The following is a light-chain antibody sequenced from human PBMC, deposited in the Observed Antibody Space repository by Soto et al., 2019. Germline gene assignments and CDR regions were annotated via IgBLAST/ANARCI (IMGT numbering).Light chain of an antibody. CDR1: SSDVGDNDF. J-gene: IGLJ2*01. CDR3: SSHTNINAVL. CDR2: EVN. Sequence: QSALTQPASMSGSPRQSITISCTGTSSDVGDNDFVSWYRHHPGKAPRLVIYEVNKRPSGISNRFSGSKSGNTASLTISGLQADDEAEYYCSSHTNINAVLVGRGTKLTVL. V-gene: IGLV2-14*01.